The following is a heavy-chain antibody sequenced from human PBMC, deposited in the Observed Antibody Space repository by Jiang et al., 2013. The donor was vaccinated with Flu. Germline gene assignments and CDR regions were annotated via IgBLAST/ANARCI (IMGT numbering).Heavy chain of an antibody. D-gene: IGHD4/OR15-4a*01. CDR3: ARHGEGYGGNNRFDL. Sequence: GPGLVKPSETLSLTCTVSGASISSHYWSWIRQPPGKGLEWIGCIYYSGSTNSNASLRSRVTVSRDTSKNQLSLKVRSVTAADTAVYYCARHGEGYGGNNRFDLWGQGSLVTVSS. V-gene: IGHV4-59*08. CDR2: IYYSGST. J-gene: IGHJ5*02. CDR1: GASISSHY.